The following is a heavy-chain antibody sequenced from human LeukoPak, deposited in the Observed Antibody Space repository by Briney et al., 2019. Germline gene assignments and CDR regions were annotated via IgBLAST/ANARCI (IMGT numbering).Heavy chain of an antibody. D-gene: IGHD3-16*01. CDR3: ARSRGPPTYFDH. V-gene: IGHV3-21*01. CDR1: GFPLSAHR. CDR2: ISSSTTYI. J-gene: IGHJ4*02. Sequence: GGSLRLSCAASGFPLSAHRMDWVRQAPGKGLEWVSSISSSTTYIYYADSVKGRFTISRDNAKNSLYLQMTSLRAEDTAVYYCARSRGPPTYFDHWGQGTLVTVSS.